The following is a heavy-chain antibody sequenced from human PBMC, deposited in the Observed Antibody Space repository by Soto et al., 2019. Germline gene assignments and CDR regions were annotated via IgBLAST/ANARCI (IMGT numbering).Heavy chain of an antibody. Sequence: QVQLVESGGGVVQPGTSLRLSCVGSGFTFRSYVIHWVRQDPGKGLEWVALTSYDGSNKYYDDSVKGRFTISRDNSRNTVDLQMDSMGLEDTALYYCARWGTTGGLDVWGQGTLVSVSS. V-gene: IGHV3-30*19. CDR1: GFTFRSYV. J-gene: IGHJ4*02. CDR2: TSYDGSNK. D-gene: IGHD3-16*01. CDR3: ARWGTTGGLDV.